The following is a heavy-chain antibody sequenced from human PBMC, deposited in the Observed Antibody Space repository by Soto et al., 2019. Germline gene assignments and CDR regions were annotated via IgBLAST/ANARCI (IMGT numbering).Heavy chain of an antibody. CDR3: ARVKVRQDYDILTGYYNEHDAFDI. Sequence: GGSLRLSCAASGFTFSDYYMSWIRQAPGKGLEWVSYISSSGSTIYYADSVKGRFTISRDNAKNSLYLQMNSLRAEDTAVYYCARVKVRQDYDILTGYYNEHDAFDIWGQGTMVTVSS. D-gene: IGHD3-9*01. CDR2: ISSSGSTI. J-gene: IGHJ3*02. CDR1: GFTFSDYY. V-gene: IGHV3-11*01.